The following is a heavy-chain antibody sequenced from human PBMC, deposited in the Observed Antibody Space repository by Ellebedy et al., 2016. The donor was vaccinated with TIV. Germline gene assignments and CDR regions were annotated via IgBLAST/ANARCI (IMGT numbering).Heavy chain of an antibody. D-gene: IGHD2/OR15-2a*01. Sequence: GESLKISXVASGFTFSNSWMHWVRQAPEKGLVWVSRIKSDGSSTSSADSVKGRFTISRDNAKNTLYLQMNSLRAEDTAVYYCARDRSMTPDSWGQGSLVTVSS. V-gene: IGHV3-74*01. J-gene: IGHJ4*02. CDR2: IKSDGSST. CDR1: GFTFSNSW. CDR3: ARDRSMTPDS.